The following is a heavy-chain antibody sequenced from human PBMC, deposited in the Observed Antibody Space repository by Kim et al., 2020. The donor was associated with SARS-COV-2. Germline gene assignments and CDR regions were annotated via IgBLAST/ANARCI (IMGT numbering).Heavy chain of an antibody. J-gene: IGHJ6*02. D-gene: IGHD5-12*01. CDR1: GGSISSYY. Sequence: SETLSLTCTVSGGSISSYYWSWIRQPPGKGLEWIGYIYYSGSTNYNPSLKSRVTISVDTSKNQFSLKLSSVTAADTAVYYCARDLAPTGMDVWGQGTTVTVSS. CDR2: IYYSGST. CDR3: ARDLAPTGMDV. V-gene: IGHV4-59*13.